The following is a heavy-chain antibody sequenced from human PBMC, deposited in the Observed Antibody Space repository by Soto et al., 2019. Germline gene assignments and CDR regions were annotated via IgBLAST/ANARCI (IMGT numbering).Heavy chain of an antibody. J-gene: IGHJ4*01. CDR1: GFTFSSYG. CDR3: AKDVSLSGGSLLD. V-gene: IGHV3-30*18. Sequence: QVQLVESGGGVVQPGRSLRLSCAASGFTFSSYGMHWVRQAPGKGLEWVAGISYDGSNNDYADSVNGRFTISRDNSKNTLYLQINSLRAGDTAVYYCAKDVSLSGGSLLDWGHGTLVTVSS. CDR2: ISYDGSNN. D-gene: IGHD2-15*01.